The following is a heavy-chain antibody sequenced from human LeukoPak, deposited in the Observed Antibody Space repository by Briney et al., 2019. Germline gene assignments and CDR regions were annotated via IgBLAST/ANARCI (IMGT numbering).Heavy chain of an antibody. J-gene: IGHJ5*02. CDR1: GYTFTGYY. Sequence: ASVKVSCKASGYTFTGYYMHWVRQAPGQGLEWMGWINPNSGGTNYAQKFQGWVTMTRDTSISTAYMELSSLRSEDTALYYCARYITMVRGGSWFDPWGQGTLVTVSS. V-gene: IGHV1-2*04. CDR3: ARYITMVRGGSWFDP. D-gene: IGHD3-10*01. CDR2: INPNSGGT.